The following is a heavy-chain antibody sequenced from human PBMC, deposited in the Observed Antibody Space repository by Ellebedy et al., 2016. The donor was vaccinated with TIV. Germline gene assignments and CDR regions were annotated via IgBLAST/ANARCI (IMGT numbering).Heavy chain of an antibody. CDR2: IKSDGSGT. Sequence: GESLKISXVASGFTFGRYWMHWVRQAPGNKLVWVSRIKSDGSGTTYADSVKGRFTTSRDNARNTLCLQMNSLRGEDTAVYFCARDRGDYSISGPWGQGTLVTVSS. CDR3: ARDRGDYSISGP. D-gene: IGHD4-11*01. CDR1: GFTFGRYW. V-gene: IGHV3-74*01. J-gene: IGHJ5*02.